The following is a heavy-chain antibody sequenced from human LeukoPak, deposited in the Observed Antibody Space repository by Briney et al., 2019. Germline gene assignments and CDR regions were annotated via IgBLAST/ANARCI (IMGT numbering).Heavy chain of an antibody. J-gene: IGHJ6*04. V-gene: IGHV1-46*01. CDR3: AREASGIVVVPAADYGMDV. D-gene: IGHD2-2*01. Sequence: VASVKVSCKASGYTFTSYYMHWVRQAPGQGLEWMGIINPSGGSTSYAQKFQGRVTMTRDTSTSTVYMELSSLRSEDTAVNYCAREASGIVVVPAADYGMDVWGKGTTVTVSS. CDR2: INPSGGST. CDR1: GYTFTSYY.